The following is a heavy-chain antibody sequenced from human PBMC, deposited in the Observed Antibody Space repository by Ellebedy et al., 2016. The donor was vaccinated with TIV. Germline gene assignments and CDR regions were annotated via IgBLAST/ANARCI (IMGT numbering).Heavy chain of an antibody. CDR1: GFTFSTYG. CDR2: IRYGGTDK. D-gene: IGHD3-3*01. Sequence: GESLKISCAASGFTFSTYGMHWVRQAPGEGLQWVAFIRYGGTDKYYADSVKGRFTISRDNSKNTLYLQMSSLRVEDKAVYYCAKGYDARGNWGQGTLVTVSS. CDR3: AKGYDARGN. V-gene: IGHV3-30*02. J-gene: IGHJ4*02.